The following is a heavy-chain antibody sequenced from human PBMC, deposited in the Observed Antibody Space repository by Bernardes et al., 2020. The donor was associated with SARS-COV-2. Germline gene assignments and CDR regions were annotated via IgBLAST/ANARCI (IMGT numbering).Heavy chain of an antibody. D-gene: IGHD2-8*01. V-gene: IGHV3-23*01. CDR1: GFTCSSYA. CDR2: IRGNGDTT. CDR3: AKEWDTVPGNAFDI. J-gene: IGHJ3*02. Sequence: GGSRRLSFAASGFTCSSYAMSWVRQAPGKGLEWVSAIRGNGDTTYYADSVKGRFTISRDNSENTLYLQMNSLRVEDTAVYYCAKEWDTVPGNAFDIWGHGTLVTVSS.